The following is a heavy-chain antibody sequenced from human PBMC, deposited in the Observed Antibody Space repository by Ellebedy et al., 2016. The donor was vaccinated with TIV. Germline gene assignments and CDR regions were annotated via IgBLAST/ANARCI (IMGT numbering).Heavy chain of an antibody. CDR2: IYHDGSA. D-gene: IGHD4-17*01. Sequence: SETLSLXXAVSGDSISTSGYSWSWIRQPSGKGLEYIGHIYHDGSAYYNPSLRNRVTLSVDRSKNQLSLNLTSVTATDTAVYYCARARTTVTTFWFDPWGQGTLVTVSS. J-gene: IGHJ5*02. CDR1: GDSISTSGYS. CDR3: ARARTTVTTFWFDP. V-gene: IGHV4-30-2*01.